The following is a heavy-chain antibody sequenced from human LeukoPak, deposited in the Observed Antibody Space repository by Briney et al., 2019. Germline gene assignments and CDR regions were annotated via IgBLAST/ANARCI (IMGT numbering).Heavy chain of an antibody. Sequence: PGGSLRLSCAVSGFTFSSYSMNWVRQAPGKGLEWVSYISSSSTIYYANSVKGRFTMSRDNAKNSLYLQMNSLRDEDTAVYYCARDQYGAYAIDYWGQGTLVTVSS. CDR1: GFTFSSYS. CDR3: ARDQYGAYAIDY. J-gene: IGHJ4*02. CDR2: ISSSSTI. D-gene: IGHD4-17*01. V-gene: IGHV3-48*02.